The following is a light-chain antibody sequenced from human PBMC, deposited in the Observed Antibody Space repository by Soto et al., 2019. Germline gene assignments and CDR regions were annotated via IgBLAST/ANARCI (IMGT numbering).Light chain of an antibody. J-gene: IGKJ4*01. CDR1: QGISSY. CDR2: AAS. V-gene: IGKV1-9*01. CDR3: QQLNDYPLT. Sequence: DLQLTQSPSFLSASVGDRVTITCRASQGISSYLAWYQQKPGKAPKLVIYAASTLQSGVSSRFSGSGSGTEFTLTISSLQPEDFATYYCQQLNDYPLTFGGGTKVEIK.